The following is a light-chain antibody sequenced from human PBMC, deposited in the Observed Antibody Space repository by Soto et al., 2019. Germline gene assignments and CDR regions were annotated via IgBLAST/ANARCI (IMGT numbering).Light chain of an antibody. J-gene: IGLJ1*01. V-gene: IGLV2-11*01. CDR3: CSYAVSFYV. CDR1: SSDFGGYNY. Sequence: ALTQPRSVSGSPGQSVTISCTGTSSDFGGYNYVSWYQQHPGKAPKLMIFDVSERPSGVPDRFSGSKSGNTASLTISGLQAEDEADYYCCSYAVSFYVFGTGTKVTVL. CDR2: DVS.